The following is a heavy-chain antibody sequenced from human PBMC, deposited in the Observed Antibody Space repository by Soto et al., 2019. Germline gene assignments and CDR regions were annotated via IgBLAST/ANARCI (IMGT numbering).Heavy chain of an antibody. CDR2: ISYDGSNK. V-gene: IGHV3-30-3*01. J-gene: IGHJ6*02. CDR3: ARDLYGSGSYYNYYYYYYGMDV. CDR1: GFTFSSYA. Sequence: QVQLVESGGGVVQPGRSLRLSCAASGFTFSSYAMHWVRQAPGKGLEWVAVISYDGSNKYYADSVKGRFTISRDNSKNTLYLQMNSLRAEDSAVYYCARDLYGSGSYYNYYYYYYGMDVWGQGTTVTVSS. D-gene: IGHD3-10*01.